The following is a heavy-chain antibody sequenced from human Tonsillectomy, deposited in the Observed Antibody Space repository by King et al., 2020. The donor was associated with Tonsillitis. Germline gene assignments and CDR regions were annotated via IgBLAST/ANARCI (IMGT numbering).Heavy chain of an antibody. J-gene: IGHJ2*01. CDR3: ARGFVEMATIYRDYWYFDH. D-gene: IGHD5-24*01. CDR1: GGSISSGGYY. V-gene: IGHV4-31*03. Sequence: VQLQESGPGLVKPSQTLSLTCTISGGSISSGGYYWSWIRQHPGKGLEWIGYIYYSGSTYSNPSLTSRVTISVDTSNNQFSLKLGSVTAADTAVYYCARGFVEMATIYRDYWYFDHWGRGTLVTVSS. CDR2: IYYSGST.